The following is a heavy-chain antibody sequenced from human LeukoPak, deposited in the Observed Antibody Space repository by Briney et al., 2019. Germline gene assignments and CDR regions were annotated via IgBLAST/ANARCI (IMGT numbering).Heavy chain of an antibody. J-gene: IGHJ4*02. CDR1: GYRFSNYW. V-gene: IGHV5-51*01. CDR2: IYPGDSDT. D-gene: IGHD5-12*01. CDR3: ARGEQLVATTDYFDY. Sequence: GESLKISCKGSGYRFSNYWIGWVRQMPGKGLEWMGIIYPGDSDTRYSPSFQGQVTISADKSITTAYLQWSSLKAPDTAMYYCARGEQLVATTDYFDYWGQGTLVTVSS.